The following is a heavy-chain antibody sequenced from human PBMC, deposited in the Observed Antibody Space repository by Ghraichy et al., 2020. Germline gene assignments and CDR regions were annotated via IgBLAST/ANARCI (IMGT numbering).Heavy chain of an antibody. Sequence: SLNISCTVSGGSISSGSYYWSWIRQPAGKGLEWIGRIYTSGSTNYNPSLKSRVTISVDTSKNQFSLKLSSVTAADTAVYYCARELSGPKYYFDYWGQGTLVTVSS. CDR3: ARELSGPKYYFDY. CDR1: GGSISSGSYY. V-gene: IGHV4-61*02. CDR2: IYTSGST. J-gene: IGHJ4*02. D-gene: IGHD1-26*01.